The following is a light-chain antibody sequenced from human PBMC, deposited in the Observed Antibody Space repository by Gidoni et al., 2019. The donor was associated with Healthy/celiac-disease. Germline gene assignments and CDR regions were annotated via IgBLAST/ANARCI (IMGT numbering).Light chain of an antibody. V-gene: IGLV2-14*03. CDR3: SSYTSSSTQ. CDR1: SSDVGGYNY. J-gene: IGLJ2*01. CDR2: DVS. Sequence: QSALPQPASVSGSPGQSITISCTGTSSDVGGYNYVSWYQQHPGKAPKLMIYDVSNRPSGVSNRFSGSKSGNTASLTISGLQAEDEADYYCSSYTSSSTQVGGGTKLTVL.